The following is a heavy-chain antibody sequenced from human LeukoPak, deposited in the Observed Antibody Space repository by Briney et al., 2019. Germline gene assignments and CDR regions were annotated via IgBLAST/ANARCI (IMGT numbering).Heavy chain of an antibody. CDR3: ARLRIVVNLIDY. D-gene: IGHD3-22*01. J-gene: IGHJ4*02. Sequence: SETLSLTCTVSGGSISSSSYYWGWIRQPPGKGLEWIGCIYYSGSTYYNPSLKSRVTISVDTSKNQFSLKLSSVTAADTAVYYCARLRIVVNLIDYWGQGTLVTVSS. CDR2: IYYSGST. V-gene: IGHV4-39*07. CDR1: GGSISSSSYY.